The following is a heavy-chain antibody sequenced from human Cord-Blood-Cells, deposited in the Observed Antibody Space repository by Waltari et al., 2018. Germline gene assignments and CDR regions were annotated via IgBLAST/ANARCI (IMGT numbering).Heavy chain of an antibody. CDR3: AREIQLFSSSSWFDP. J-gene: IGHJ5*02. CDR2: ISAYKGNT. D-gene: IGHD6-6*01. V-gene: IGHV1-18*01. Sequence: QVQLVQSGAEVKKPGASVKVSCKASGYTFTSYGISWVRQAPGQGLEWMGWISAYKGNTNYAQKRQGRVTMTTDTSTSTAYMELRSLRSDDTAVYYGAREIQLFSSSSWFDPWGQGTLVTVSS. CDR1: GYTFTSYG.